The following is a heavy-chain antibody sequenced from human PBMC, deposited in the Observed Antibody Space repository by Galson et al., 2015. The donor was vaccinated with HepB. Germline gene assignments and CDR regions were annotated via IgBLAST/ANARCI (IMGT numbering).Heavy chain of an antibody. CDR2: IYYTGNT. D-gene: IGHD5/OR15-5a*01. V-gene: IGHV4-59*08. CDR1: GGSISGYY. CDR3: ARQGNDVYDSLFDP. Sequence: ETLSLTCTVSGGSISGYYWSWIRQSPGKGLEWIAYIYYTGNTNSNPSLNSRVTISVDTSKNQFSLNLRSVTAADTAVYYCARQGNDVYDSLFDPWGQGTLVTVSS. J-gene: IGHJ5*02.